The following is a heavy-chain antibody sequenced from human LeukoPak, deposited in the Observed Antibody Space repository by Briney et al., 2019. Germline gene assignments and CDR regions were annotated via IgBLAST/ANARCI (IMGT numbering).Heavy chain of an antibody. J-gene: IGHJ4*02. CDR3: ARSGYSSSWSRIDY. D-gene: IGHD6-13*01. V-gene: IGHV3-48*01. Sequence: PGGSLRLSCAASGFTFSSYSMNWVRQALGKGLEWVSYISSSSSTIYYADSVKGRFTISRDNAKNSLYLQMNSLRAEDTAVYYCARSGYSSSWSRIDYWGQGTLVTVSS. CDR2: ISSSSSTI. CDR1: GFTFSSYS.